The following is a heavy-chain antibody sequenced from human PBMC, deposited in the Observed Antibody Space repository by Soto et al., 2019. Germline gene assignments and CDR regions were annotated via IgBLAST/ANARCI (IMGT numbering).Heavy chain of an antibody. CDR2: INTNTGNP. CDR1: GYTFTSYA. CDR3: ARLDPGIAAAGSRAFDI. Sequence: ASVKVSCKASGYTFTSYAMNWVRQAPGQGFEWMGWINTNTGNPTYAQGFTGRFVFSLDTSVSTAYLQICSLKAEDTAVYYCARLDPGIAAAGSRAFDIWGQGTMVTVSS. J-gene: IGHJ3*02. V-gene: IGHV7-4-1*01. D-gene: IGHD6-13*01.